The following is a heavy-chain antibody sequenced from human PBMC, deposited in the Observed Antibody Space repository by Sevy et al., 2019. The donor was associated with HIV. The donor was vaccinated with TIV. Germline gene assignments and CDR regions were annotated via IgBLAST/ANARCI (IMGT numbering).Heavy chain of an antibody. J-gene: IGHJ6*02. V-gene: IGHV3-66*01. CDR1: EFTVTNNY. Sequence: GGSLRLSCAASEFTVTNNYMSWVRQAPGKGLEWVSTIYSGGSTFYADSVKGRFTISRDNSKNTLYLQMNSLGAEDTAVYYCARDRYYDAIGYYYYYYGMDVWGQGTTVTVSS. CDR2: IYSGGST. D-gene: IGHD3-22*01. CDR3: ARDRYYDAIGYYYYYYGMDV.